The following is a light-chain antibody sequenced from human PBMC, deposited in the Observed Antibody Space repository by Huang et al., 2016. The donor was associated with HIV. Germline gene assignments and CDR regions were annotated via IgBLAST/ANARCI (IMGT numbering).Light chain of an antibody. J-gene: IGKJ4*01. CDR3: HQYNNWLLS. Sequence: IVMTQSPATLSVSPGQRVTLSCRANRSVRTTLAWYQQRHGKAPRLLIYGSAPRAPGIPSRFSGSGSGTDFSLTISSLQSEDFALYYCHQYNNWLLSFGGGTRV. V-gene: IGKV3-15*01. CDR1: RSVRTT. CDR2: GSA.